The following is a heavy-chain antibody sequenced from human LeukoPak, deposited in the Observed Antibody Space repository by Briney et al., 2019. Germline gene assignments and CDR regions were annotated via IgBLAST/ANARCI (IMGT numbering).Heavy chain of an antibody. V-gene: IGHV1-69*04. CDR2: IIPILGIA. CDR1: GGTFSSYA. D-gene: IGHD3-3*01. CDR3: ARDITGGYYGRVAFDI. J-gene: IGHJ3*02. Sequence: SVKVSCKASGGTFSSYAISWVRQAPGQGLEWMGRIIPILGIANYAQKFQGRVTITADKSTSTAYMELSSLRSEDTAVYYCARDITGGYYGRVAFDIWGQGTMVTVSS.